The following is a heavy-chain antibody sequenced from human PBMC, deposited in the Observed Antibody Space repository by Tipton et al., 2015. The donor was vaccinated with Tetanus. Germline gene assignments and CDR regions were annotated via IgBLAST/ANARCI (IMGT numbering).Heavy chain of an antibody. CDR3: ARPGGRRYALDI. Sequence: LRLSCTLSGGSISSYYWSMVRQPQGKGLEWLGYVFYSGRPDLNPSLQSRVTISVDTANNLFSLKLTSVTTADTVVYYCARPGGRRYALDIWGQGTMVPVSS. J-gene: IGHJ3*02. V-gene: IGHV4-59*01. D-gene: IGHD3-16*01. CDR1: GGSISSYY. CDR2: VFYSGRP.